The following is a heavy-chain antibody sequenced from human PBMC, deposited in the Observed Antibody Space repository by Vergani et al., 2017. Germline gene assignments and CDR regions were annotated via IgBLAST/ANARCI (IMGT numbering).Heavy chain of an antibody. D-gene: IGHD3-9*01. Sequence: EVQLVESGGGLVMPGGSLRLSCAASGFTFSSYSMNWVRQAPGKGLEWVSSISSSSSYIYYADSVKGRFTISRDNAKNSLYLQMNSLRAEDTAVYYCARDPPYDILTGYLWGQGTLVTVSS. CDR2: ISSSSSYI. V-gene: IGHV3-21*01. CDR3: ARDPPYDILTGYL. J-gene: IGHJ5*02. CDR1: GFTFSSYS.